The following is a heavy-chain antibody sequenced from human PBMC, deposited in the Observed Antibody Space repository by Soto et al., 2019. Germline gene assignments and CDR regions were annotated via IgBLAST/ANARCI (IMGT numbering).Heavy chain of an antibody. CDR2: INQGGSEI. Sequence: EVQLVESGGGLVQPGGSLRLSCAASGFTFGSYWMSWVRQAPGKGLEGVANINQGGSEIYYVDSVKGRFTISRDNAKNSLYLQMNNLRAEDTAVYYCAMDTSVSIFWVQGTLVTVPS. J-gene: IGHJ4*02. CDR3: AMDTSVSIF. V-gene: IGHV3-7*04. CDR1: GFTFGSYW. D-gene: IGHD4-4*01.